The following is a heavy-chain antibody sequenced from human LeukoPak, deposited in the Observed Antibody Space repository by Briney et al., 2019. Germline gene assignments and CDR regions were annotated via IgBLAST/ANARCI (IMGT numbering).Heavy chain of an antibody. CDR3: ARADSSGYILTY. CDR1: GGSISSYY. CDR2: IYYSGST. J-gene: IGHJ4*02. V-gene: IGHV4-59*01. Sequence: SETLSLTCTVSGGSISSYYWSWIRQPPGKGLEWIGYIYYSGSTNYNPSLKSRVTISVDTSKNQFSLKLSSVTAADTAVYYCARADSSGYILTYWSQGTLVTVSP. D-gene: IGHD5-18*01.